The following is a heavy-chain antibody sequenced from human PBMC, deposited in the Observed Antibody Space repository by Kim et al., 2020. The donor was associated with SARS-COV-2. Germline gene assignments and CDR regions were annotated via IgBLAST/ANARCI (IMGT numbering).Heavy chain of an antibody. CDR2: INAGNGNT. J-gene: IGHJ6*02. CDR1: GYTFTSYG. V-gene: IGHV1-3*01. D-gene: IGHD3-10*01. CDR3: AREEVLLWFEEILRLPSVGGMDV. Sequence: ASVKVSCKASGYTFTSYGIHWVRQAPGQRLEWMGWINAGNGNTKYSEKFQGRVTITRDTSASTAYMGLSSLRSEDTALYYCAREEVLLWFEEILRLPSVGGMDVWSQGTTVTVSS.